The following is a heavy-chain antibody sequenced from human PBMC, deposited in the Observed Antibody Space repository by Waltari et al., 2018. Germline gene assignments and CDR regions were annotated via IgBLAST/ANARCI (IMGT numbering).Heavy chain of an antibody. Sequence: PPRGKGLEGIWNLYSSGNTDYGGSTYSNPPPKSRVSIPGDTSKIQFSLKLGSVTAADTAVYYCARHWKKSGYRFDPWGQGTLVTVSS. CDR3: ARHWKKSGYRFDP. V-gene: IGHV4-39*01. J-gene: IGHJ5*02. D-gene: IGHD5-12*01. CDR2: LYSSGNTDYGGST.